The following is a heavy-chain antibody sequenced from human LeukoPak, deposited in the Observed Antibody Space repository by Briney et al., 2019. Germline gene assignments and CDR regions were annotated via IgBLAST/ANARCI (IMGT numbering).Heavy chain of an antibody. J-gene: IGHJ4*02. V-gene: IGHV4-34*01. CDR1: GGSFSGYY. Sequence: TASETLSLTCAVYGGSFSGYYWSWIRQPPGKGLEWIGEINHSGSTNYNPSLKSRVTISVDTSKNQFSLKLSSVTAADTAVYYCARRVRRIMITFGGVIVDALFDYWGQGTLVTVSS. CDR2: INHSGST. CDR3: ARRVRRIMITFGGVIVDALFDY. D-gene: IGHD3-16*02.